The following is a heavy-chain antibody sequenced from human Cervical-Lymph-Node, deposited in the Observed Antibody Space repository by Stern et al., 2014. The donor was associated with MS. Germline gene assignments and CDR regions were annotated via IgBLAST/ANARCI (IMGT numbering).Heavy chain of an antibody. V-gene: IGHV3-30*03. J-gene: IGHJ4*02. D-gene: IGHD2-8*01. CDR1: GFTFSSYG. CDR2: ISYDGNHK. CDR3: ARDYEDTSMLFDH. Sequence: VQLVESEGAVVQPGRSLRLSCAASGFTFSSYGMHWVRQAPGKGLELVTVISYDGNHKYYAASVKGRFTISRDNSKNTLHLQMNSVTPDDTAIYYCARDYEDTSMLFDHWGQGTLVTVSS.